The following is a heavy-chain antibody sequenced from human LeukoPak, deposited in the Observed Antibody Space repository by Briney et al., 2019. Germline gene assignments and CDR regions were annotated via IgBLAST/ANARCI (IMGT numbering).Heavy chain of an antibody. CDR3: AREGRYPLGFDY. CDR2: ISYDGSNK. CDR1: GLTFSSYA. D-gene: IGHD1-1*01. Sequence: GSLRLSCAASGLTFSSYAMHWVRQAPGKGLEWVAVISYDGSNKYYADSVKGRFTISRDNSKNTLYLQMNSLRAEDTAVYYCAREGRYPLGFDYWGQGTLVTVSS. V-gene: IGHV3-30-3*01. J-gene: IGHJ4*02.